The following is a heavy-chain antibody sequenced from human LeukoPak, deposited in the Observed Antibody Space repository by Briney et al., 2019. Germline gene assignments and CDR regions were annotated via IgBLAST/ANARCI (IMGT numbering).Heavy chain of an antibody. J-gene: IGHJ4*02. CDR3: ARELYYYDSSGYQAFDY. D-gene: IGHD3-22*01. CDR1: GYTFTGYY. V-gene: IGHV1-2*02. Sequence: ASVKVSCKASGYTFTGYYMHWVRQAPGQGLEWMGWINPNSGGTNYAQKFQGRVTMTRDTSIGTAYMELSRLRSDDTAVYYCARELYYYDSSGYQAFDYWGQGTLVTVSS. CDR2: INPNSGGT.